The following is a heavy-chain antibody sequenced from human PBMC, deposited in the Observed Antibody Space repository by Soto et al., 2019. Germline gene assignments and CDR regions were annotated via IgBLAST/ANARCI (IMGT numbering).Heavy chain of an antibody. D-gene: IGHD3-3*01. V-gene: IGHV3-33*01. CDR2: IWYDGSNK. J-gene: IGHJ4*02. CDR1: GFTFSSYG. Sequence: QVQLVESGGGVVQPGRSLRLSCAASGFTFSSYGMHWVRQAPGKGLEWVAVIWYDGSNKYYADSVKGRFTISRDNSKNTLYLQMNSLRAEDTAVYYCAREGLFVGPYRFDYWGQGTLVTVSS. CDR3: AREGLFVGPYRFDY.